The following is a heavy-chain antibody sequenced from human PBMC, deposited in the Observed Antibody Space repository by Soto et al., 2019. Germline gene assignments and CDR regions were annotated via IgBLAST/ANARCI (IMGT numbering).Heavy chain of an antibody. CDR3: ARDGDDSSGYGFDY. J-gene: IGHJ4*02. D-gene: IGHD3-22*01. Sequence: SETLSLTCTVSGSSVSSCYWSWIRRRKAKGLAWIGYIYYSGSPNYTPPIKSRVTISVDTSKTPFSLKLSSVTAADTAVYYCARDGDDSSGYGFDYWGQGTLVTVSS. CDR2: IYYSGSP. CDR1: GSSVSSCY. V-gene: IGHV4-59*02.